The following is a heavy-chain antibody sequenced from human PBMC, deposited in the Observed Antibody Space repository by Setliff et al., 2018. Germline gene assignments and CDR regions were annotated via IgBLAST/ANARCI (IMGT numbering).Heavy chain of an antibody. CDR2: LSHSGRS. Sequence: SETLSLTCTVSGASIRTYYWSWLRQSPGKGLEWIGYLSHSGRSNYNPSLKSRVTMLVDTSKNQFSLKLSSVTAADTAVYYCAKVITVFGVVIMENWFDPWGQGTLVTVSS. V-gene: IGHV4-59*01. CDR1: GASIRTYY. CDR3: AKVITVFGVVIMENWFDP. D-gene: IGHD3-3*01. J-gene: IGHJ5*02.